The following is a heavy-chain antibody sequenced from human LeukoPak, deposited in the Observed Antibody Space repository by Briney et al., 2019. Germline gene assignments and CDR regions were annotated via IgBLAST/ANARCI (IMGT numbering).Heavy chain of an antibody. CDR2: IRSRTNTYAT. V-gene: IGHV3-73*01. Sequence: GGSLRLSCAASGFTFSGSAMHWVRQASGKGLEWVGRIRSRTNTYATAYAASVKGRFTISRDDSKNTAYLQMNSLKTEDTAVYYCTNYGDYAAAFDIWGQGTMVTVSS. J-gene: IGHJ3*02. CDR3: TNYGDYAAAFDI. CDR1: GFTFSGSA. D-gene: IGHD4-17*01.